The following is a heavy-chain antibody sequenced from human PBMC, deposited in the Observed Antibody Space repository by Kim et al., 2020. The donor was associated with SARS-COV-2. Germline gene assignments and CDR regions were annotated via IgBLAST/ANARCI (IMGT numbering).Heavy chain of an antibody. J-gene: IGHJ4*02. CDR3: ARDRYYGDYFDY. D-gene: IGHD4-17*01. CDR2: IYYTGST. V-gene: IGHV4-61*01. CDR1: GGSVSNGYYY. Sequence: SETLSLTCTVSGGSVSNGYYYWSWIRQPPGKGLEWIGYIYYTGSTTSNPSLKSRVTISVDTSKNQFSLKLRSVTAADTAVYYCARDRYYGDYFDYWGQGTLVTVSS.